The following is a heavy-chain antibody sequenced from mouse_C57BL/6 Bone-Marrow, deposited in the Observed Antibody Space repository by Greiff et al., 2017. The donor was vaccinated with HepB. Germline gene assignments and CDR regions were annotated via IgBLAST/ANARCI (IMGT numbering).Heavy chain of an antibody. J-gene: IGHJ2*01. D-gene: IGHD2-3*01. V-gene: IGHV1-26*01. CDR1: GYTFTDYY. CDR3: ARGWLLPLDY. CDR2: INPNNGGT. Sequence: VQLQQSGPELVKPGASVKISCKASGYTFTDYYMNWVKQSHGKSLEWIGDINPNNGGTSYNQKFKGKATLTVDKSSSTAYMELRSLTSEDSAVYYCARGWLLPLDYWGQGTTLTVSS.